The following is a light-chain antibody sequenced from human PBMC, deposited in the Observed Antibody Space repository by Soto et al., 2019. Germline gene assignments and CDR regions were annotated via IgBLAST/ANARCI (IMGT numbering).Light chain of an antibody. V-gene: IGKV3-20*01. CDR2: GAS. J-gene: IGKJ1*01. CDR1: QSVSSSY. Sequence: EIVLTQSPGTLSLSPGERATLSCRASQSVSSSYLAWYQQKPGQAPRLLIYGASSRATGIPDRFSGSGSGTDFTLTIRRLEPEDFAVYYCKQYVSSPWAFGQGTKVDIK. CDR3: KQYVSSPWA.